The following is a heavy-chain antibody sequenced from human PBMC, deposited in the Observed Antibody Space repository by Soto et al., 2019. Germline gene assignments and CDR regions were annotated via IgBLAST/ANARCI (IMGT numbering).Heavy chain of an antibody. J-gene: IGHJ4*02. D-gene: IGHD1-26*01. CDR1: GFTFSSYA. CDR3: AKPLPPMGIVGATKGIGFGY. Sequence: VGSLRLSCAASGFTFSSYAMSWVRQAPGKGLEWVSAISGSGGSTYYADSVKGRFTISRDNSKNTLYLQMNSLRAEDTAVYYCAKPLPPMGIVGATKGIGFGYWGQGTLVTVSS. V-gene: IGHV3-23*01. CDR2: ISGSGGST.